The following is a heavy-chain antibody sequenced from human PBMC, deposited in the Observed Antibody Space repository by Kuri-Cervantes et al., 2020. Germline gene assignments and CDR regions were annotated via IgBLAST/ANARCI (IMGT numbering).Heavy chain of an antibody. D-gene: IGHD6-6*01. J-gene: IGHJ4*02. Sequence: SETLSLTCTVSGYSISSGYYWGWIRQPPGKGLEWIGNIYHSGSTYYNPSLKSRVTISVDTSKNQFSLKLSSVTAADTAVYYCARDRGSSSYLTGDFDYWGQGTLVTVSS. CDR1: GYSISSGYY. CDR3: ARDRGSSSYLTGDFDY. V-gene: IGHV4-38-2*02. CDR2: IYHSGST.